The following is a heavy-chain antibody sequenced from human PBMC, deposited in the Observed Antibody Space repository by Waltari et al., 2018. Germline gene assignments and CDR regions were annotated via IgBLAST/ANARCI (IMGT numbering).Heavy chain of an antibody. D-gene: IGHD6-13*01. J-gene: IGHJ4*02. CDR3: ARDHRVSTAAGPL. CDR1: GGSISPYY. V-gene: IGHV4-4*07. CDR2: VNSSGFT. Sequence: QVQLQESGPGLVKPSETLSLTCTVPGGSISPYYWSWIRQPAGTGLEWIGRVNSSGFTDYNPSLQSRVSMSVDTSKNQFSLNLNSVSAADTAVYYCARDHRVSTAAGPLWGQGTLVTVSS.